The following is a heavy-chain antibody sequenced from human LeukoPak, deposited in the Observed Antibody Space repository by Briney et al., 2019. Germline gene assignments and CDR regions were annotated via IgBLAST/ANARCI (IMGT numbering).Heavy chain of an antibody. D-gene: IGHD6-13*01. CDR1: GGSVSSGSYY. Sequence: SETLSLTCTVSGGSVSSGSYYWSWIRQPPGKGLEWIGYIYYSGSTIYNPSLKSRVTISVDTSKNQFSLKLSSVTAADTAVYYCARTPSFVAAGLDYWGQGTLVTVSS. CDR2: IYYSGST. CDR3: ARTPSFVAAGLDY. V-gene: IGHV4-61*01. J-gene: IGHJ4*02.